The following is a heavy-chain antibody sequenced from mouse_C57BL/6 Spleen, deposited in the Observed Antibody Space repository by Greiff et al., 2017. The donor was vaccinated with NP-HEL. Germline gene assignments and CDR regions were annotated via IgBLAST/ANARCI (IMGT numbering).Heavy chain of an antibody. V-gene: IGHV3-6*01. CDR1: GYSITSGYY. J-gene: IGHJ3*01. CDR3: GRGGDGGFAY. CDR2: ISYDGSN. D-gene: IGHD3-3*01. Sequence: EVQLQQSGPGLVKPSQSLSLTCSVTGYSITSGYYWNWIRQFPGNKLEWMGYISYDGSNNYNPSLKNRISITRDTSKNQFFLKLNSVTTEDTATYYCGRGGDGGFAYWGQGTLVTVSA.